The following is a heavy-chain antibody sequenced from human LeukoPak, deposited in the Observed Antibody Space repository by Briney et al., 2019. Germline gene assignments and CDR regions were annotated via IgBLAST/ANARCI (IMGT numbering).Heavy chain of an antibody. CDR1: GYTFTGYY. CDR2: INPNSGGT. D-gene: IGHD2-15*01. V-gene: IGHV1-2*02. J-gene: IGHJ6*02. CDR3: ARDIVVVVAATDYYYGMDV. Sequence: ASVKVSCKASGYTFTGYYMHWVRQAPGQGLEWMGWINPNSGGTNYAQKFQGRVTMTRDTSISTAYMELRSLRSDDTAVYYCARDIVVVVAATDYYYGMDVWGQGTTVTVSS.